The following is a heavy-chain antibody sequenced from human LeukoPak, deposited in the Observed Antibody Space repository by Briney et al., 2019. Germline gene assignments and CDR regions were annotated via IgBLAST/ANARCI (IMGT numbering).Heavy chain of an antibody. D-gene: IGHD6-6*01. V-gene: IGHV1-69*02. J-gene: IGHJ5*02. CDR3: ARAGLASWFDP. Sequence: SVKVSCKASGGTFSSYTISWVRQAPGQGLEWMGRIIPILGIANYAQKSQGRVTITADKSTSTAYMELSSLRSEDTAVYYCARAGLASWFDPWGQGTLVTVSS. CDR2: IIPILGIA. CDR1: GGTFSSYT.